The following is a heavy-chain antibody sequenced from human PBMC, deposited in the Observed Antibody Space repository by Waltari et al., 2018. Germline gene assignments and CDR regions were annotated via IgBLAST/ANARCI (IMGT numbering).Heavy chain of an antibody. CDR1: CYSISSGYY. CDR2: IYHSGST. J-gene: IGHJ4*02. D-gene: IGHD6-13*01. CDR3: ARDDVAAAGRGIDY. Sequence: QVQLQESGPGLVKPSGPLSLTCAVSCYSISSGYYWGWIRQPPGKGLEWIGSIYHSGSTYYNPSLKSRVTISVDTSKNQFSLKLSSVTAADTAVYYCARDDVAAAGRGIDYWGQGTLVTVSS. V-gene: IGHV4-38-2*01.